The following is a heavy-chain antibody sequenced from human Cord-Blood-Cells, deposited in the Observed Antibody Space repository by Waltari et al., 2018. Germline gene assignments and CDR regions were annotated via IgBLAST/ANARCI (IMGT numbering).Heavy chain of an antibody. CDR1: GFPLGSDW. CDR3: ARESDY. CDR2: IKQDGSEK. Sequence: EVQLVESGGGLVQPGGSLRPSCAASGFPLGSDWRGWGRQAPGKGLEWVANIKQDGSEKDYVDSVKGRFTISRDNAKNSLYLQMNSLRAEDTVVYYCARESDYWGQGTLVTVSS. V-gene: IGHV3-7*01. J-gene: IGHJ4*02.